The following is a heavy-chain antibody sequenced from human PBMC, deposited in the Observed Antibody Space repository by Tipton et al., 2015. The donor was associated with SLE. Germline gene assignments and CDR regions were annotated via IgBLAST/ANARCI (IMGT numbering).Heavy chain of an antibody. CDR1: GGSINSGSYY. J-gene: IGHJ5*02. D-gene: IGHD4-11*01. CDR3: ARYSKKGWFDP. V-gene: IGHV4-61*09. CDR2: IYYSGST. Sequence: TLSLTCTVSGGSINSGSYYWSWIRQPAGKGLEWIGYIYYSGSTNYNPSLKSRVTISVDTSKNQFSLKLSSVTAADTAVYYCARYSKKGWFDPWGQGTLVTVSS.